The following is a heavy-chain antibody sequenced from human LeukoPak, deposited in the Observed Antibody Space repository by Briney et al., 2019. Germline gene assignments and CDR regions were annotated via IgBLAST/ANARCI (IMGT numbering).Heavy chain of an antibody. CDR2: ISSSSSTI. J-gene: IGHJ4*02. CDR1: GFTFSNRW. D-gene: IGHD4-23*01. Sequence: GGSLRLSCAASGFTFSNRWMNWVRQAPGKGLEWVSYISSSSSTIYYADSVKGRFTISRDNAKNSLYLQMNSLRAEDTAVYYCARASGTTVVRFAYWGQGTLVTVSS. V-gene: IGHV3-48*04. CDR3: ARASGTTVVRFAY.